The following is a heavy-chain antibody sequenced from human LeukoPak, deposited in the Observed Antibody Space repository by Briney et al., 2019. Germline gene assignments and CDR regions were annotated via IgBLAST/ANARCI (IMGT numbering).Heavy chain of an antibody. CDR3: AKGAGYCSRTSCYPIDY. CDR2: IYYSGST. J-gene: IGHJ4*02. Sequence: SETLSLTCTVSGGSISSGGYYWNWIRQHPGKGLEWIGYIYYSGSTYCNPSLKSRLTISVDTSKNQFSLKLSSVTAADTAVYYCAKGAGYCSRTSCYPIDYWGQGALVTVSS. V-gene: IGHV4-31*03. CDR1: GGSISSGGYY. D-gene: IGHD2-2*01.